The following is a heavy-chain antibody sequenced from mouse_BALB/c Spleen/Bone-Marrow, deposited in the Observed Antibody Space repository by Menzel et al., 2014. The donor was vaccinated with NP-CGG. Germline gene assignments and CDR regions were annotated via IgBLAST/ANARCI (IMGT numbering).Heavy chain of an antibody. Sequence: VQVVESGAELVRPGTSVKVSCKASGYAFTNYLIDWVKQRPGQGLEWIGVINPGSGGTNYNEKFKGKATLTADKSSSTANMQLSSLTSDDSAVYFCARSVAYYYGMDYWGQGTSVTVSS. V-gene: IGHV1-54*03. CDR1: GYAFTNYL. CDR2: INPGSGGT. J-gene: IGHJ4*01. CDR3: ARSVAYYYGMDY.